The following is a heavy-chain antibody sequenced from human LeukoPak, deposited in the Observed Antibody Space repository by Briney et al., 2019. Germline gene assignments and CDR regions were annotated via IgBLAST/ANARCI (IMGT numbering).Heavy chain of an antibody. CDR1: GGSISSSSYY. V-gene: IGHV4-39*07. D-gene: IGHD3-22*01. CDR3: AREVSTDYYDSSGYYPYFDY. J-gene: IGHJ4*02. Sequence: SETLSLTCTVFGGSISSSSYYWGWIRQPPGKGLEWIGSIYYSGSTYYNPSLKSRVTISVDTSKNQFSLKLSSVTAADTAVYYCAREVSTDYYDSSGYYPYFDYWGQGTLVTVSS. CDR2: IYYSGST.